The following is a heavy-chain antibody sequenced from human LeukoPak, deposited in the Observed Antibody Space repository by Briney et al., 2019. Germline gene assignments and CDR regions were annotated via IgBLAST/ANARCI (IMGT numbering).Heavy chain of an antibody. CDR3: ARHYSSSWWGAFDI. Sequence: PSETLSLTCIVSNYSISSGYFWGWIRQPPGKGLEWIGEINHSGSTNYNPSLKSRVTISVDTSKNQFSLKLSSVTAADTAVYYCARHYSSSWWGAFDIWGQGTMVTVSS. CDR1: NYSISSGYF. CDR2: INHSGST. J-gene: IGHJ3*02. D-gene: IGHD6-13*01. V-gene: IGHV4-38-2*02.